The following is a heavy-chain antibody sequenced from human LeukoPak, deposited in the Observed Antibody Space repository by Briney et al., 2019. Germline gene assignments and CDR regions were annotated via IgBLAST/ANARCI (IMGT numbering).Heavy chain of an antibody. J-gene: IGHJ4*02. V-gene: IGHV3-30*02. CDR3: ANGPHYNILTGFYKVRSHLDY. Sequence: HPGGSLRLSCAASGFTFSNYGMHWVRQAPGKGLEWLAFMRYDGSNTHYADSVKGRFTISRDNSKNTLFLQMNGLRSEDTALYYCANGPHYNILTGFYKVRSHLDYWGQGTLVTVSS. CDR2: MRYDGSNT. CDR1: GFTFSNYG. D-gene: IGHD3-9*01.